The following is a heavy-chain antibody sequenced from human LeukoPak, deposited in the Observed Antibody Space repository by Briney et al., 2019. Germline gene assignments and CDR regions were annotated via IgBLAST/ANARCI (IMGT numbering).Heavy chain of an antibody. V-gene: IGHV1-69*06. Sequence: SVKVSCKASGGTFSSYAISWVRQAPGQGLEWMGGIIPIFGTANYAQKFQGRVTITADKSTSTAYMELSSLRSEDTAAYYCARGERFAYFQHWGQGTLVTVSS. D-gene: IGHD3-10*01. CDR2: IIPIFGTA. CDR3: ARGERFAYFQH. J-gene: IGHJ1*01. CDR1: GGTFSSYA.